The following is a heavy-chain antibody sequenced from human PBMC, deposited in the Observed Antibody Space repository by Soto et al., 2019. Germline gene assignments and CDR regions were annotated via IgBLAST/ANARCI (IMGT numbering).Heavy chain of an antibody. CDR3: ARDPHPDIVVVSAAPDY. D-gene: IGHD2-2*01. V-gene: IGHV3-74*01. Sequence: GGSLRLYCAASGFTIDSRWMHWVRQAPGKGLVWVSRIKTDGSSTSYADSVKGRFTISRDNAKNTLYLQMNSLRAEDTAMYYCARDPHPDIVVVSAAPDYWGQGT. CDR2: IKTDGSST. CDR1: GFTIDSRW. J-gene: IGHJ4*02.